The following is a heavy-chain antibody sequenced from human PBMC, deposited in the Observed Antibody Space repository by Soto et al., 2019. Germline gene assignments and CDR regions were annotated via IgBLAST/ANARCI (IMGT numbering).Heavy chain of an antibody. CDR1: GGSISTYY. Sequence: SETLSLTCTVSGGSISTYYWSWIRQPAGKGLEWIGRTYTSGSANYNPSLKSRVTMSLDTSKNQFSLKLSSVTAADTAVYYCARALGARGAAEYWGQGALVTGLL. CDR3: ARALGARGAAEY. CDR2: TYTSGSA. V-gene: IGHV4-4*07. J-gene: IGHJ4*02. D-gene: IGHD3-10*01.